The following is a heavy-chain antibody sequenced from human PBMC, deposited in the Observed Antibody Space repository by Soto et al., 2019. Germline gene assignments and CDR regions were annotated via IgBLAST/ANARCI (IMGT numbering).Heavy chain of an antibody. D-gene: IGHD1-26*01. J-gene: IGHJ5*02. CDR2: IYHSGST. CDR1: GGSISSGGYS. CDR3: ARVREPLTGGPWFDP. V-gene: IGHV4-30-2*01. Sequence: SETLSLTCAVSGGSISSGGYSWSWIRQPPGKGLEWIGYIYHSGSTYYKPSLKSRVTISVDTSKKQFSLKLSSVTAADTAVYYCARVREPLTGGPWFDPWGQGTLVTVSS.